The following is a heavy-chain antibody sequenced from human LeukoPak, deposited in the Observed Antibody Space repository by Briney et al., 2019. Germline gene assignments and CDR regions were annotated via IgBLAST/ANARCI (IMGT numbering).Heavy chain of an antibody. CDR2: IGTAGDT. V-gene: IGHV3-13*01. J-gene: IGHJ4*02. CDR1: GFTFSSYA. Sequence: GGSLRLSCAASGFTFSSYAMSWVRQAPGMGLEWVSAIGTAGDTFYPGSVKGRFTISRENAKKSLFLQMNSLRAEDTAVYYCARQNTPHGNFDYWGQGTLVTVSS. D-gene: IGHD1-26*01. CDR3: ARQNTPHGNFDY.